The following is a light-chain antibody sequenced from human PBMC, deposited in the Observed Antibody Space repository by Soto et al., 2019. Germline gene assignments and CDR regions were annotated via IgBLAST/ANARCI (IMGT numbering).Light chain of an antibody. CDR3: AAWDDSLSGYV. V-gene: IGLV1-47*02. CDR1: SANIGSNY. CDR2: NNN. Sequence: QSVLTQPPSASGPPVQRVTISCSGSSANIGSNYVYWYQQLPGTAPKLLIYNNNQRPSGVPDRLSGSKSGTSVSLSISGLRSSDEAYYYCAAWDDSLSGYVFGTGTKLTVL. J-gene: IGLJ1*01.